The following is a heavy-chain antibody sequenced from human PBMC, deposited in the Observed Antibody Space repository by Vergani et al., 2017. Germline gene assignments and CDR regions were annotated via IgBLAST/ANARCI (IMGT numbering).Heavy chain of an antibody. CDR1: GFTFSSYA. CDR3: ARRPRYSYGQFDY. Sequence: EVQLLESGGGLVQPGGSLRLSCAASGFTFSSYAMSWVRQAPGKGLEWVSYISGSSTYTNYADSVKGRFTISRDNAKNSLYLQMNSLRAEDTAVYYCARRPRYSYGQFDYWGQGTLVTVSS. J-gene: IGHJ4*02. CDR2: ISGSSTYT. D-gene: IGHD5-18*01. V-gene: IGHV3-48*04.